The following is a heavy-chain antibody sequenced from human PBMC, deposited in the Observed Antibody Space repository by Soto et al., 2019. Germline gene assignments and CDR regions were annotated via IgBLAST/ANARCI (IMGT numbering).Heavy chain of an antibody. Sequence: VGSLRLSCRASGFMVGDTDVNWVRQAPGKGLEWVSVISNRGDTHYADSVRGRFSLSRDISDNTLHLQMNNLRVEDTAVYYCAREPRYCRGGSCSITGDAYDIWGQGTMVTVSS. D-gene: IGHD2-15*01. V-gene: IGHV3-66*01. J-gene: IGHJ3*02. CDR1: GFMVGDTD. CDR3: AREPRYCRGGSCSITGDAYDI. CDR2: ISNRGDT.